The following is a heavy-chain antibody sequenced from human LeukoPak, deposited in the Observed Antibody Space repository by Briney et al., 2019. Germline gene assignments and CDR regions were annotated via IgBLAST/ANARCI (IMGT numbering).Heavy chain of an antibody. CDR3: ARDIVVVPAADDY. Sequence: ASVTVSCTASGYTFTGYYIDWVRQAPGQGLEWMGWINPNSGGTNYAQKFQGRVTMTRDTSISTAYMELSRLRSDDTAVYYCARDIVVVPAADDYWGQGTLVTVSS. J-gene: IGHJ4*02. CDR1: GYTFTGYY. V-gene: IGHV1-2*02. CDR2: INPNSGGT. D-gene: IGHD2-2*01.